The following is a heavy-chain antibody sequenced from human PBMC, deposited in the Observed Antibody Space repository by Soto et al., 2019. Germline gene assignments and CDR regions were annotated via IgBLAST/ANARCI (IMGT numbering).Heavy chain of an antibody. V-gene: IGHV1-69*13. CDR1: GGTFSSYA. CDR3: ARVLKGYYDSSGYAFDI. D-gene: IGHD3-22*01. J-gene: IGHJ3*02. Sequence: SVKVSCKASGGTFSSYAISWVRQAPGQGLESMGGIIPIFGTANYAQKFQGRVTITADESTSTAYMELSSLRSEDTAVYYCARVLKGYYDSSGYAFDIWGQGTMVTVSS. CDR2: IIPIFGTA.